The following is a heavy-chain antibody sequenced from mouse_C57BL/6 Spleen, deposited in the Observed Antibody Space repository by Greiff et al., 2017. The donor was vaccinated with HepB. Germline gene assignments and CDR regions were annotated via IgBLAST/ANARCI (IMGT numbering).Heavy chain of an antibody. CDR2: IDPENGDT. D-gene: IGHD1-1*01. CDR1: GFNIKDDY. J-gene: IGHJ1*03. CDR3: TSPYYYGSSWYFDV. Sequence: EVQLVESGAELVRPGASVKLSCTASGFNIKDDYMHWVKQRPEQGLEWIGWIDPENGDTEYASKFQGKATITADTSSNTAYLQLSSLTSEDTAVYYCTSPYYYGSSWYFDVWGTGTTVTVSS. V-gene: IGHV14-4*01.